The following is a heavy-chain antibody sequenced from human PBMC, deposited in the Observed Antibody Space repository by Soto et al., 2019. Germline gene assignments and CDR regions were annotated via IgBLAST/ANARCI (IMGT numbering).Heavy chain of an antibody. V-gene: IGHV3-21*01. CDR1: GFTFSSYS. D-gene: IGHD6-6*01. CDR3: ARGESSSDYYYYGMDV. Sequence: GGSLRLSCAASGFTFSSYSMNWVRQAPGKGLEWVSSISSSSSYIYYADSVKGRFTISRDNAKNSLYLQMNSLRAEDTAVYYCARGESSSDYYYYGMDVWGQGTTVTGSS. CDR2: ISSSSSYI. J-gene: IGHJ6*02.